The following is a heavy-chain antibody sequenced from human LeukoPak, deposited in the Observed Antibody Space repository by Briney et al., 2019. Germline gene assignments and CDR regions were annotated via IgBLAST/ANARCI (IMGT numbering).Heavy chain of an antibody. CDR2: ISYTGTT. CDR1: GGSISTYY. D-gene: IGHD2-15*01. Sequence: SETLSLTCTVSGGSISTYYWTWIRQPPGKALEWIGYISYTGTTNYNASLKSRVTISVDLSKNQFSLTLSSVTAADTAVYYCARVSYCSGSSCYSPPYFYYYFAMDVWGQGTTVTVSS. CDR3: ARVSYCSGSSCYSPPYFYYYFAMDV. V-gene: IGHV4-59*08. J-gene: IGHJ6*02.